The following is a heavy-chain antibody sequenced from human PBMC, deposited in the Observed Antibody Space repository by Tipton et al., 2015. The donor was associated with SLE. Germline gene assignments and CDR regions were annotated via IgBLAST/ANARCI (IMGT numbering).Heavy chain of an antibody. CDR1: GYTFTDYH. J-gene: IGHJ4*02. CDR2: INPNSGGT. Sequence: QLVQSGAEVKKPGASVKVSCKASGYTFTDYHIHWMRQAPGQGLEWMGRINPNSGGTNYAQKFPARVTLTRDTSISTAYMELSSLRSEDTAVYYCARVRRSGGVCPSLGYWGQGTLVTVSS. D-gene: IGHD2-8*02. V-gene: IGHV1-2*06. CDR3: ARVRRSGGVCPSLGY.